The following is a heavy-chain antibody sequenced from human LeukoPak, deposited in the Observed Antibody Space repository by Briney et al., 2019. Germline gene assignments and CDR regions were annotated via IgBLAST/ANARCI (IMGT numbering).Heavy chain of an antibody. D-gene: IGHD2-15*01. CDR1: GSTYSSYA. CDR3: AREYLL. Sequence: WGTLTLSCSPPGSTYSSYARLTAPHSLGKGLEWVSAISGSGGSTYYADSVQGRFTISRDNSKKALSLQLTGLRAEDTAVYYCAREYLLRGQGTLVSVSS. V-gene: IGHV3-23*01. CDR2: ISGSGGST. J-gene: IGHJ4*02.